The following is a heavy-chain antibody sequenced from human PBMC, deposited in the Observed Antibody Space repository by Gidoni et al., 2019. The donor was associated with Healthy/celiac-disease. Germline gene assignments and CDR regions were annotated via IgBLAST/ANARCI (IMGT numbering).Heavy chain of an antibody. Sequence: QVQLQQWGAGLLQPSETLSLTCAVYGGSFSGYYWSWIRQPPGKGLEWIGEINHSGSTNYNPSLKSRVTISVDTSKNQFSLKLSSVTAADTAVYYCARSRPYYDFWSGPPRYYYYGMDVWGQGTTVTVSS. CDR2: INHSGST. J-gene: IGHJ6*02. CDR1: GGSFSGYY. CDR3: ARSRPYYDFWSGPPRYYYYGMDV. V-gene: IGHV4-34*01. D-gene: IGHD3-3*01.